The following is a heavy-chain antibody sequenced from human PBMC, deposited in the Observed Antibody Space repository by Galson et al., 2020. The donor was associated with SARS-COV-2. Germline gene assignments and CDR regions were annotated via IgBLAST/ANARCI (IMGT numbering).Heavy chain of an antibody. J-gene: IGHJ6*03. D-gene: IGHD6-19*01. CDR1: GYTFTNYG. CDR2: INTYKGNT. CDR3: ARDPGYIAVAGRSNYYYYMDV. V-gene: IGHV1-18*04. Sequence: ASVKVSCKASGYTFTNYGISWVRQAPGQGLEWMGWINTYKGNTNSGQKFQGRITMTTDTSTNTAYMELRSLGSDDAAMYYCARDPGYIAVAGRSNYYYYMDVWGTGTTVTVSS.